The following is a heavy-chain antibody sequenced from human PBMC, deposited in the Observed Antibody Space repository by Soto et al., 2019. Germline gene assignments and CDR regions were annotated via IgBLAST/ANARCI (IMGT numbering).Heavy chain of an antibody. D-gene: IGHD3-22*01. J-gene: IGHJ4*02. V-gene: IGHV3-23*01. CDR1: GFTFSSCA. CDR2: IIDSGGST. Sequence: PGGSLRLSCAASGFTFSSCAMGWVRQAPGKGLEWVSDIIDSGGSTYYADSVKGRFTISRDNSKKTLYLQMNSLRPEDTALYYCAKDEYYYSRSGYYIFDSWGQGTLVTVSS. CDR3: AKDEYYYSRSGYYIFDS.